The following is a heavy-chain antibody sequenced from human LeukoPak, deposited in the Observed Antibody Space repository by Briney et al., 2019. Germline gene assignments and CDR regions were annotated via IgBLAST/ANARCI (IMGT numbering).Heavy chain of an antibody. CDR3: ARDTKRTPYYYYYYMDV. J-gene: IGHJ6*03. CDR1: GYTFTSYY. V-gene: IGHV1-46*01. CDR2: INPSGGST. Sequence: ASVKVSCKASGYTFTSYYMHWVRQAPGQGLEWMGIINPSGGSTSYAQKFQGRVTMTRDTSTSTVYMELSSLRSEDTAVYYCARDTKRTPYYYYYYMDVWGKGTTVTVSS. D-gene: IGHD2-2*01.